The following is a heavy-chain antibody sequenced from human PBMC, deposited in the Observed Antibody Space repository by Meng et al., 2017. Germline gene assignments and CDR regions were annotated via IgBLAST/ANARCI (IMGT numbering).Heavy chain of an antibody. CDR3: ATRGNPYLNC. Sequence: QGPLARAGAEVKRPGASVKVSCDASAYTLSSDGFSWVRQAPGQGLEWLGWINTYNGKTDYAHKFQDRVTLTTDTFTNTAYMELRSLRSDDTAVYYCATRGNPYLNCWGQGTLVTVSS. J-gene: IGHJ4*02. CDR1: AYTLSSDG. CDR2: INTYNGKT. V-gene: IGHV1-18*01.